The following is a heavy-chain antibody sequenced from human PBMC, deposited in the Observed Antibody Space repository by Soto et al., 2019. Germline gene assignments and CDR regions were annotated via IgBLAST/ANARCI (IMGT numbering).Heavy chain of an antibody. CDR3: AAKLVELYGGNSGGNYSSGMAV. D-gene: IGHD2-21*02. V-gene: IGHV1-58*02. CDR2: IVVGSGNT. CDR1: GYTFINYA. J-gene: IGHJ6*04. Sequence: ASVKVSCKASGYTFINYAMHWMRQAPGQRLEWIGWIVVGSGNTNYAQKFQERVTITRDMSTSTAYMELSSLRSEDTAVYYCAAKLVELYGGNSGGNYSSGMAVWGKGTTVPVSS.